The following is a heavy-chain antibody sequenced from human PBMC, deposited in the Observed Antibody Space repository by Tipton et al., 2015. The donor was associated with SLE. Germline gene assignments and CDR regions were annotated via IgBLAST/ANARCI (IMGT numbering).Heavy chain of an antibody. CDR3: ARALYYYDSGSYFYYMDV. CDR2: IYYSGST. J-gene: IGHJ6*03. V-gene: IGHV4-59*01. CDR1: GGSISSYY. Sequence: LRLSCTVSGGSISSYYWTWIRQPPGKGLEWIGYIYYSGSTASNSSLKSRVTISVDTSTDQFSLNLSSVTAADTAVYHCARALYYYDSGSYFYYMDVWGKGTSVTVSS. D-gene: IGHD3-10*01.